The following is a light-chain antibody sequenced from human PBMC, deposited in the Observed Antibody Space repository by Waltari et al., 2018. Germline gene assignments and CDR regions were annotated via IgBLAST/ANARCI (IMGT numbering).Light chain of an antibody. CDR1: SGNVGNYNF. J-gene: IGLJ1*01. CDR2: EVS. CDR3: CSYAGDNSFV. V-gene: IGLV2-23*02. Sequence: QSALTQPASVSGSPGQAITISCTGTSGNVGNYNFVSWYQQHPGKAPKLMIYEVSKRPSGVSNRFSGSRSGNTASLTISGLQAEDEAYYYCCSYAGDNSFVFATGTEVTVL.